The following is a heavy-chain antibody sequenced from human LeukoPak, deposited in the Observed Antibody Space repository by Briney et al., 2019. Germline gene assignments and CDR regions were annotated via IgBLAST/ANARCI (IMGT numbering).Heavy chain of an antibody. CDR3: ARGLPRTGSYFPFDY. D-gene: IGHD1-26*01. CDR1: GGSISSHY. J-gene: IGHJ4*02. CDR2: IYYSGST. V-gene: IGHV4-59*11. Sequence: SETLSLTCKVSGGSISSHYWSWIRQPPGKGLEWAGNIYYSGSTNYNPSLKSRVTISVDTSKNQFSLRLTSVTTADTAVYYCARGLPRTGSYFPFDYWGQGIMVTVSS.